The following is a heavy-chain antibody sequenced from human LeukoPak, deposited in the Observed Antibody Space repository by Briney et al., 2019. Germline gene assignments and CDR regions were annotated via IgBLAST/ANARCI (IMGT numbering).Heavy chain of an antibody. CDR2: ISPNSGGT. CDR3: ARIGDTALVTALDY. V-gene: IGHV1-2*02. J-gene: IGHJ4*02. CDR1: GYTFTGYY. D-gene: IGHD5-18*01. Sequence: GASVKVSCKASGYTFTGYYMHWVRQAPGQGLEWMGWISPNSGGTKYAQTFQGRVTMTRDTSISTAYMELRSLRSDDTAVYYCARIGDTALVTALDYWGQGTLVTVSS.